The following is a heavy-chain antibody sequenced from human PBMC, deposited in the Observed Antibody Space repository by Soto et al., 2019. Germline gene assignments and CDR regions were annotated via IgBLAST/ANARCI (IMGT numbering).Heavy chain of an antibody. CDR2: ISAYNGNT. V-gene: IGHV1-18*04. CDR1: GYTFTSYG. J-gene: IGHJ4*02. Sequence: ASVKVSCKASGYTFTSYGISWVRQAPGQGLEWMGWISAYNGNTNYAQKLHGRVTMTTDTSTITAYMELRSRRSDDTAVYYCARHTSIRGYITRFQVVCFVDWGPGPLVTVFS. CDR3: ARHTSIRGYITRFQVVCFVD. D-gene: IGHD2-8*02.